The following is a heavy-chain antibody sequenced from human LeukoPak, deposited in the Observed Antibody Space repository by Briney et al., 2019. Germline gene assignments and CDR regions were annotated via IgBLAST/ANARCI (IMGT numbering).Heavy chain of an antibody. Sequence: PSETLSLTCAVYGGSFSGYYWSWIRQPPGKGLEWIGEINHSGSTNYNPSLKSRDTISVDTSKNQFSLKLSSVTAADTAVYYCARGANPDYWGQGTLVTVSS. V-gene: IGHV4-34*01. CDR2: INHSGST. J-gene: IGHJ4*02. CDR3: ARGANPDY. CDR1: GGSFSGYY.